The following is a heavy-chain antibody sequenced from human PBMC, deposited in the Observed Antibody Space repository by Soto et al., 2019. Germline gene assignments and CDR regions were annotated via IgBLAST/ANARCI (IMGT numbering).Heavy chain of an antibody. Sequence: QVQLVESGGGVVQPGRSLRLSCAASGFTFSSYAMHWVRQAPGKGLEWVAVISYDGSNKYYADSVKGRFTISRDNSKNKLYLQMNSLRAEDTAVYYCARDLAVVTHYYYYGMDVWGQGTTVTVSS. J-gene: IGHJ6*02. CDR1: GFTFSSYA. CDR3: ARDLAVVTHYYYYGMDV. D-gene: IGHD2-15*01. CDR2: ISYDGSNK. V-gene: IGHV3-30-3*01.